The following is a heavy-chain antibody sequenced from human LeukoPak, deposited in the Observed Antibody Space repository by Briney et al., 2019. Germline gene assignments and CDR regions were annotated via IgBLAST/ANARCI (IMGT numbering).Heavy chain of an antibody. Sequence: ASVKVSCKASGGTFSSYAISWVRQAPGQGLEWMGRIIPILGIANYAQKFQGRVTIPADKSTSTAYMELSSLRSEDTAVYYCATRIYYYYGMDVWGQGTTVTVSS. CDR3: ATRIYYYYGMDV. CDR2: IIPILGIA. V-gene: IGHV1-69*04. CDR1: GGTFSSYA. J-gene: IGHJ6*02.